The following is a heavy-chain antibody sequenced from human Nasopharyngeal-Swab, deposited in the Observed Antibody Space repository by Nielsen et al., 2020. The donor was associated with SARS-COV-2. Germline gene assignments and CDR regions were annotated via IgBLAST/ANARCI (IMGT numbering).Heavy chain of an antibody. D-gene: IGHD3-22*01. J-gene: IGHJ4*02. V-gene: IGHV3-74*01. Sequence: GGSLRLSCAASGFTFSSYWMHWVRQAPGKGLVWVSRINSDGSSTSYADSVKGRFTISRDNAKNTLYLQMNSLRAEDTAVYYCAKELSARVVTPTYYFDYWGQGTLVTVSS. CDR1: GFTFSSYW. CDR2: INSDGSST. CDR3: AKELSARVVTPTYYFDY.